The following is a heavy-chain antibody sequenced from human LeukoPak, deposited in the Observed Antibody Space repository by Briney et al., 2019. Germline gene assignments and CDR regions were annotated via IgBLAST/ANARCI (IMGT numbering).Heavy chain of an antibody. Sequence: PSETLSLTCTVSGGSISSSGSYWGWIRQPPGKGLEWIGSIYYSGNTYNPSLKSRVTISVDTSKNQFSVNLTSVNAADTAVYYCARVMAARREDLNWFDPWGQGTLVTVSS. J-gene: IGHJ5*02. CDR2: IYYSGNT. CDR1: GGSISSSGSY. D-gene: IGHD6-6*01. V-gene: IGHV4-39*07. CDR3: ARVMAARREDLNWFDP.